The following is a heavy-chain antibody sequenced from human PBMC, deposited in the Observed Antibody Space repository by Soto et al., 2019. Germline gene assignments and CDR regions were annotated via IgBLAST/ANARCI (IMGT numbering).Heavy chain of an antibody. J-gene: IGHJ6*02. Sequence: GASVKVSCKASGGTFSSYAISWVRQAPGQGLEWMGGIIPIFGTANYAQKFQGRVTITADESTSTAYMELSSLRSEDTAVYYCARDITIFGVVTPRSGMDVWGQGTTVTVS. CDR1: GGTFSSYA. V-gene: IGHV1-69*13. CDR3: ARDITIFGVVTPRSGMDV. D-gene: IGHD3-3*01. CDR2: IIPIFGTA.